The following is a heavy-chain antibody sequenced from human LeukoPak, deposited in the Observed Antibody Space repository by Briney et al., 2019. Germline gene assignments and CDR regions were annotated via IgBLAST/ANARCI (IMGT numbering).Heavy chain of an antibody. Sequence: GASVKVSCKASGYTFTSYYMHWVRQAPGQGLEWMGWMNPNSGNTGYAQKFQGRVTITRNTSISTAYMELSSLRSEDTAVYYCARGPPASFGYWGQGSLVTVSS. V-gene: IGHV1-8*03. J-gene: IGHJ4*02. CDR1: GYTFTSYY. CDR3: ARGPPASFGY. CDR2: MNPNSGNT. D-gene: IGHD2-2*01.